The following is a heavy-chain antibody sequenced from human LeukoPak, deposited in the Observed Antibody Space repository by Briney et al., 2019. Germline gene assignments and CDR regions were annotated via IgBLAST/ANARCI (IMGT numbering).Heavy chain of an antibody. V-gene: IGHV4-61*09. Sequence: PSQTLSLXCTVSGGSISSGSYYWSWIRQPAGKGLEWIGHIYTSGSTNYNPSLKSRVTISVDTSKNQFSLKLSSVTAADTAVYYCARVKGYALDYWGQGTLVTVSS. CDR3: ARVKGYALDY. D-gene: IGHD5-12*01. CDR2: IYTSGST. J-gene: IGHJ4*02. CDR1: GGSISSGSYY.